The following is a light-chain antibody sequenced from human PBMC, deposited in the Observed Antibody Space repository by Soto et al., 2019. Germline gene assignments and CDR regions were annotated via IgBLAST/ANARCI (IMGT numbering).Light chain of an antibody. CDR2: KAS. Sequence: DIQMTQSSSTLSASVGDRVTITCRASQTISNWLAWYQQRPGKAPNLLIYKASSLESGVSSRFSGSGSGTEFTLTISSLQPDDFATYYCQHYNSYPYTFGQGTKLEIK. V-gene: IGKV1-5*03. CDR1: QTISNW. CDR3: QHYNSYPYT. J-gene: IGKJ2*01.